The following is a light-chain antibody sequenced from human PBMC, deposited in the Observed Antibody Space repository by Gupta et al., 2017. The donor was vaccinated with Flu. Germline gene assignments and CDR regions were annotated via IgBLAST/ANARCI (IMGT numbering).Light chain of an antibody. V-gene: IGKV1-39*01. CDR3: QQRDSTPRT. CDR2: AAS. CDR1: QSISSY. J-gene: IGKJ1*01. Sequence: PSSLSASVGDRVTITCRASQSISSYLNWYQQKPGKAPKLLIYAASSVQSGVPSRFSGSGSGTDFTLTISRLQPEDFATYYCQQRDSTPRTFGQGTKVEIK.